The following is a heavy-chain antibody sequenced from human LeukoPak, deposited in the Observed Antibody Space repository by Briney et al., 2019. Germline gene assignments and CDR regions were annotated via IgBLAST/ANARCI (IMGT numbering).Heavy chain of an antibody. CDR1: GFTFSSYA. CDR3: AKYSYCGGDCYWGYYYYYMDV. Sequence: GGSLRLSCAASGFTFSSYAMSWVRQAPGKGLEWVSAISGSGGSIYYADSVKGRFTISRDNSKNTLYLQMNSLRAEDTAVYYCAKYSYCGGDCYWGYYYYYMDVWGKGTTVTISS. D-gene: IGHD2-21*02. CDR2: ISGSGGSI. V-gene: IGHV3-23*01. J-gene: IGHJ6*03.